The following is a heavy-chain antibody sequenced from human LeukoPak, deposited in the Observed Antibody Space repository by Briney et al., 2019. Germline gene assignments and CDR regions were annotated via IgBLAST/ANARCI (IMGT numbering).Heavy chain of an antibody. CDR3: ARGGVAAAGPLFDY. Sequence: KPSETLSLTCAVYGGSFSGYYWSWIRQPPGKGLEWIGEINHSGSTNYNPSLKSRVTISVGTSKNQFSLKLSSVTAADTAVYYCARGGVAAAGPLFDYWGQGTLVTVSS. J-gene: IGHJ4*02. CDR2: INHSGST. D-gene: IGHD6-13*01. V-gene: IGHV4-34*01. CDR1: GGSFSGYY.